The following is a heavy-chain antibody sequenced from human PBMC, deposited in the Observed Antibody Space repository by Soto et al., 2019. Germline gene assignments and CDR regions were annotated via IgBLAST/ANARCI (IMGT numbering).Heavy chain of an antibody. CDR1: GYTFTSYG. CDR2: ISAYNGNT. V-gene: IGHV1-18*01. J-gene: IGHJ4*02. D-gene: IGHD3-16*02. Sequence: QVPLVQSGAEVKKPGASVKVSCKASGYTFTSYGISWVRQAPGQGLEWMGWISAYNGNTNYAQKVQGRVTMTTDTSTSTAYMELRSLRSDDTAVYYCARDYPIMITFGGVIVFDYWGQGTLVTVSS. CDR3: ARDYPIMITFGGVIVFDY.